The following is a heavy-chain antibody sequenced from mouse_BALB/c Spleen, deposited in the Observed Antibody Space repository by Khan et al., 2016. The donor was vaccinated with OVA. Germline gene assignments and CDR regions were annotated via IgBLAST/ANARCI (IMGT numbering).Heavy chain of an antibody. V-gene: IGHV3-2*02. Sequence: EVQLQESGPGLVKPSPSLSLTCTVTGYSITSDYAWNLIRQFPGNKLEWMGYISYSGSTNYNPAFKSRISITRDTSNNQFFLQLNSVTTEDTATYYCARDGSRYNYAMDYWGQGTSVTVSS. J-gene: IGHJ4*01. CDR3: ARDGSRYNYAMDY. D-gene: IGHD2-3*01. CDR1: GYSITSDYA. CDR2: ISYSGST.